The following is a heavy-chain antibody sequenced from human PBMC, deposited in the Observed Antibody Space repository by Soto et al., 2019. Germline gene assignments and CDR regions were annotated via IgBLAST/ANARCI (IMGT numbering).Heavy chain of an antibody. J-gene: IGHJ4*02. D-gene: IGHD4-4*01. Sequence: PGGSLRLSCAASGFTFSSYAMHWVRQAPGKGLEWVAVISYDGSNKYYADSVKGRFTISRDNSKNTLYLQMNSLRAEDTAVYYCASPVMTTVTNDYWGQGTLVTVYS. CDR3: ASPVMTTVTNDY. V-gene: IGHV3-30-3*01. CDR1: GFTFSSYA. CDR2: ISYDGSNK.